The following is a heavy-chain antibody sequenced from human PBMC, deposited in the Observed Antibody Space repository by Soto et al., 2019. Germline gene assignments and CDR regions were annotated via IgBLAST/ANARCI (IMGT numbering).Heavy chain of an antibody. D-gene: IGHD6-19*01. J-gene: IGHJ5*02. CDR2: INPNSGGT. CDR1: GYTFTGYY. Sequence: RASVKVSCKASGYTFTGYYMHWVRQAPGQGLEWMGWINPNSGGTNYARKFQGRVTMTRDTSISTAYMELSRLRSDDTAVYYCARDPGIAVPLNWFDPWGQGTLVTVSS. CDR3: ARDPGIAVPLNWFDP. V-gene: IGHV1-2*02.